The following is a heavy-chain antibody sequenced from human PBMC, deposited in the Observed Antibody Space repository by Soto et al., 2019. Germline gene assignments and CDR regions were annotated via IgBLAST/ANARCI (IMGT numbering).Heavy chain of an antibody. CDR3: ARAHISSEGYYFDY. CDR1: DYSISSGYY. Sequence: SETLSLTCGVSDYSISSGYYWGWTRQPPGKGLEWIGSVYHSGGTYYNPSLKSRVTISVDTSKNQFSLKLSSVTAADTAVYYCARAHISSEGYYFDYWGQGTLVTVSS. D-gene: IGHD6-6*01. J-gene: IGHJ4*02. V-gene: IGHV4-38-2*01. CDR2: VYHSGGT.